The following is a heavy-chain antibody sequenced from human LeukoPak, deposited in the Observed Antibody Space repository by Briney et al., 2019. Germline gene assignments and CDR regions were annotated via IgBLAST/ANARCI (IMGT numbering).Heavy chain of an antibody. V-gene: IGHV1-69*13. Sequence: SVKVSCKASGGTFSNYAISWVRQAPGQGLEWIGGIIPVFDTANYAQRFQGRVTVTADESTSTAYMELSSLRSEDTAVYYCAIGGHDYDFWSARRFNWFDPWGQGTLVTVSS. D-gene: IGHD3-3*01. CDR2: IIPVFDTA. CDR3: AIGGHDYDFWSARRFNWFDP. J-gene: IGHJ5*02. CDR1: GGTFSNYA.